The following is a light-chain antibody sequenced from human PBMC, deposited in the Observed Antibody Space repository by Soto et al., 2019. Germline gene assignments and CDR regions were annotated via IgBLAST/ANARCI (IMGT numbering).Light chain of an antibody. CDR3: QAYDYSLTAFV. J-gene: IGLJ3*02. CDR2: GNR. CDR1: NSNLGAGYD. V-gene: IGLV1-40*01. Sequence: QSVLTQPPSVSGVQGQRVTISCTGNNSNLGAGYDVHWYQQLPGAAPKLVVFGNRNRPSGVPERFSGSKSGTSASLAITGLQSEDEADYYCQAYDYSLTAFVFGGGTKLTVL.